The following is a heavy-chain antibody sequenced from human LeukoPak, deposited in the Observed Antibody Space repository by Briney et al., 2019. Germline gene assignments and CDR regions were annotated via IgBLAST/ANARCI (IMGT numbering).Heavy chain of an antibody. Sequence: SETLSLTCTVSGGSISSYYWSWIRQPAGKGLEWIGRIYTSGSTNYNPSLKSRVTMSVDTSKNQFSLKLSSVTAADTAVYYCARQHDSYYYYYIDVWGSGTRVTVSS. CDR2: IYTSGST. J-gene: IGHJ6*03. CDR3: ARQHDSYYYYYIDV. CDR1: GGSISSYY. V-gene: IGHV4-4*07.